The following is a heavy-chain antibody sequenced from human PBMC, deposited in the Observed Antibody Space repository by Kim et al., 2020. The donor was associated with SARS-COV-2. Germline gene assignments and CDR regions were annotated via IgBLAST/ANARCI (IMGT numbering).Heavy chain of an antibody. CDR3: ARGSRSVAGLDY. Sequence: NYNPSLKSRVTISVDTSKNQFSLKLSSVTAADTAVYYCARGSRSVAGLDYWGQGTLVTVSS. V-gene: IGHV4-34*01. J-gene: IGHJ4*02. D-gene: IGHD6-19*01.